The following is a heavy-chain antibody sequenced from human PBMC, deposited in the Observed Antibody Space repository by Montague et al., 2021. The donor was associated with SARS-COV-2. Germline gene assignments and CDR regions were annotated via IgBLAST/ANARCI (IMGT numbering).Heavy chain of an antibody. CDR1: GGSISSGGYS. J-gene: IGHJ6*02. D-gene: IGHD3-10*01. CDR3: ARGSMVRGGKVYYGVDV. CDR2: IYHSGST. V-gene: IGHV4-30-2*01. Sequence: TLSLTCAVSGGSISSGGYSWTWIRQPPGKGLEWIGYIYHSGSTYYNPSLESRVTISLDSSKNQFSLNLTSVTAADTAVYYCARGSMVRGGKVYYGVDVWGQGTTVTVSS.